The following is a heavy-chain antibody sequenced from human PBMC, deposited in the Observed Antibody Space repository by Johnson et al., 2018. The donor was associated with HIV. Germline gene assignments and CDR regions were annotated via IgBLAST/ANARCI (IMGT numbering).Heavy chain of an antibody. D-gene: IGHD6-13*01. J-gene: IGHJ3*02. CDR2: IWPDGSNR. V-gene: IGHV3-33*01. CDR1: GLILSGYG. CDR3: ARECSSTRWTYGFDI. Sequence: QVQLVESGGDVVQPGTSLRLSCEASGLILSGYGLHWVRQAPGKGLEWVAVIWPDGSNRYYADSVKGRFTISRENSKNTLYLQMNSLRAEDTAVYYGARECSSTRWTYGFDIWGQGTMVTVSS.